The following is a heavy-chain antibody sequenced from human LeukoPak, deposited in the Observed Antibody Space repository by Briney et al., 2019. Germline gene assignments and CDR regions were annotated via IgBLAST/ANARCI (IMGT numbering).Heavy chain of an antibody. CDR1: GFTFSDYW. J-gene: IGHJ4*02. CDR3: ARDWAHFGY. V-gene: IGHV3-7*01. D-gene: IGHD3-10*01. Sequence: PGGSLRLSCAASGFTFSDYWMSWVRQAPGKELEWVANMNQDGSEKYYVDSVKGRFTISRDNAKNSLSLQMNSLRAEDTAVYYCARDWAHFGYWGQGTLVTVSS. CDR2: MNQDGSEK.